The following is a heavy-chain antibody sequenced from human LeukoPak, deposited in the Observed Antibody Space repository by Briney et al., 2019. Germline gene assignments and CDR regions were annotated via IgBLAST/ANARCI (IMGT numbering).Heavy chain of an antibody. CDR3: ARDPGVRWLVGFDY. D-gene: IGHD6-19*01. CDR1: GFTFSTYA. Sequence: GGSLRLSCAGSGFTFSTYAMHWVRQAPGKGLEWVAVIWYDGSNKYYADSVKGRFTISRDNSKNTLYLQMDSLRAEDTAVYYCARDPGVRWLVGFDYWGQGTLVTVSS. J-gene: IGHJ4*02. CDR2: IWYDGSNK. V-gene: IGHV3-33*08.